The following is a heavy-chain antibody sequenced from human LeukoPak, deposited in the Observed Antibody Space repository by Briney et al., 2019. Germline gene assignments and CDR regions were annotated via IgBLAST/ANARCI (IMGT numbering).Heavy chain of an antibody. J-gene: IGHJ4*02. CDR2: ISSNSATT. V-gene: IGHV3-48*01. D-gene: IGHD1-26*01. Sequence: GGSLRLSCAASGFSFSTNSMNWVRQVPGKGLEWISYISSNSATTYYADSVKGRFTISRDNAKNSLYLHMNSLRADDTAVYYCARDTRSLIDYWGQGALVTVSS. CDR3: ARDTRSLIDY. CDR1: GFSFSTNS.